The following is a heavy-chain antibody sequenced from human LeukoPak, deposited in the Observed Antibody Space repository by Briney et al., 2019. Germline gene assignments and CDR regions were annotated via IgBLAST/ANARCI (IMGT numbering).Heavy chain of an antibody. CDR2: ISGYNGNT. CDR1: GYTFTTYN. Sequence: ASVKVSCKASGYTFTTYNINWVRQAPGQGLEWMGWISGYNGNTNYAQKLQGRVTMTTDTSTSTAYMELRSLKSEDTAVYYCEIYTGYDSFWGQGTLVTVSS. J-gene: IGHJ4*02. CDR3: EIYTGYDSF. D-gene: IGHD5-12*01. V-gene: IGHV1-18*01.